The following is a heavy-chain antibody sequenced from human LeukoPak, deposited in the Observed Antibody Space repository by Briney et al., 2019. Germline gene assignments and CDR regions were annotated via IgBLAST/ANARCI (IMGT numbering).Heavy chain of an antibody. Sequence: GGSLRLSCAASGFTFSSYSMNWVRQAPGKGLEWVSYISSSSSTIYYADSVKGRFTISRDNAKNSLYLQMNSLRAEDTAVYYCARALSAVAGTDWGQGTLVTVSS. CDR3: ARALSAVAGTD. D-gene: IGHD6-19*01. J-gene: IGHJ4*02. CDR1: GFTFSSYS. CDR2: ISSSSSTI. V-gene: IGHV3-48*04.